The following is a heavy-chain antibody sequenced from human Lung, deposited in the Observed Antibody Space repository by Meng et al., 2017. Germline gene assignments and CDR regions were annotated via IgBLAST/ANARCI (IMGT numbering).Heavy chain of an antibody. CDR1: GASIDTDNW. Sequence: QVQLQESGPGLVKPSGTLSLTCAVSGASIDTDNWWTWVRQSPGKGLEWIGEIHHSGSTNYNPSLKSRVILLVDKSKNQFSLKVNSVTAADTAVYYCVRGYYSDSHWGQGTLVTVSS. CDR2: IHHSGST. V-gene: IGHV4-4*02. CDR3: VRGYYSDSH. J-gene: IGHJ4*02. D-gene: IGHD3-22*01.